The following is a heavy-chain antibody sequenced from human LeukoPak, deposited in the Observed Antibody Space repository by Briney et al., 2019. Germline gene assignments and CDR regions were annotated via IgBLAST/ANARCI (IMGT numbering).Heavy chain of an antibody. CDR2: ISSSSNYI. D-gene: IGHD4-17*01. J-gene: IGHJ4*02. V-gene: IGHV3-21*01. CDR3: ARDCYGDYNFDY. Sequence: GGSLRLSCAASGFTVSSNYMSWVRQAPGKGLEWVSSISSSSNYIYYADSVKGRFTISRDNAKNSLYLQMNSLRAEDTAVYYCARDCYGDYNFDYWGQGTLVTVSS. CDR1: GFTVSSNY.